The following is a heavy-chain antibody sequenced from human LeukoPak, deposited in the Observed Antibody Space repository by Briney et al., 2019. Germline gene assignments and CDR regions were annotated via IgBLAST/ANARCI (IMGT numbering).Heavy chain of an antibody. Sequence: SETLSLTCTVSGGSISITNYYWVWIRQPPETGLEWIASISQSGHTYYNPSLKSRVTISVDTSKNQFSLKLSSVTAADTAVYYCARGRGSSSSFDYWGQGTLVTVSS. V-gene: IGHV4-39*07. D-gene: IGHD6-6*01. J-gene: IGHJ4*02. CDR3: ARGRGSSSSFDY. CDR1: GGSISITNYY. CDR2: ISQSGHT.